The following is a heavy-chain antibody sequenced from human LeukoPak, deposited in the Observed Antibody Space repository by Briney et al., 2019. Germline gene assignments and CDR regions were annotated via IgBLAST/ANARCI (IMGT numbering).Heavy chain of an antibody. CDR2: VKSDGSQK. V-gene: IGHV3-7*01. J-gene: IGHJ2*01. CDR1: GFTLRNHW. CDR3: VSLAREFDF. Sequence: GGSLRLSCAASGFTLRNHWMSWLRQAPVKGLEWVASVKSDGSQKFYVDSVKGRFTISRDNAKNSLDLQMNNLRVEDTAVYYYVSLAREFDFWGRGTQVPVSS. D-gene: IGHD5-12*01.